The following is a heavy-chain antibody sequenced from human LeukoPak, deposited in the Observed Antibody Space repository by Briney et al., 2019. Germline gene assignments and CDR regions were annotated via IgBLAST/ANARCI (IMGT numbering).Heavy chain of an antibody. D-gene: IGHD6-19*01. CDR2: IKSKTDGGTT. V-gene: IGHV3-15*01. CDR3: TTDYSKWLAPDY. CDR1: GFTFSNAW. Sequence: GGSLRLSCAASGFTFSNAWMSWVRQAPGKGLEWVGRIKSKTDGGTTDYAAPVKGRFTISRDDSKNTLCLQMNSLKTEDTAVYYCTTDYSKWLAPDYWGQGTLVTVSS. J-gene: IGHJ4*02.